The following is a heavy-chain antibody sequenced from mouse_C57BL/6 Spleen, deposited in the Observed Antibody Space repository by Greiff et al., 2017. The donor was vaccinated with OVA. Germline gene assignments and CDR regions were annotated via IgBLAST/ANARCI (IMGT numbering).Heavy chain of an antibody. CDR2: IYPSDSGT. D-gene: IGHD2-3*01. CDR1: GYTFTSYY. V-gene: IGHV1-61*01. J-gene: IGHJ2*01. CDR3: ARRGKDGYSRDY. Sequence: QVQLQQPGAELVRPGSSVKLSCKASGYTFTSYYMDWVKQRPGQGLEWIGNIYPSDSGTHYNQKFKDKATLTVDKSSSTAYMQLSSLTSEDSAVYYCARRGKDGYSRDYWGQGTTLTVSS.